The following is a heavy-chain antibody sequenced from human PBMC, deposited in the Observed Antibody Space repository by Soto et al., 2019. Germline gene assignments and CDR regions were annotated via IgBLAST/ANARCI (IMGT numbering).Heavy chain of an antibody. V-gene: IGHV3-33*01. Sequence: HPGGSLRLSCAASGFTFSSYGMHWVRQAPGKGLEWVAVIWYDGSNKYYADSVKGRFTISRDNSKNTLYLQMNSLRAEDTAVYYCARASPIAAREGGMDVWGQGTTVTVSS. CDR3: ARASPIAAREGGMDV. J-gene: IGHJ6*02. CDR1: GFTFSSYG. D-gene: IGHD6-6*01. CDR2: IWYDGSNK.